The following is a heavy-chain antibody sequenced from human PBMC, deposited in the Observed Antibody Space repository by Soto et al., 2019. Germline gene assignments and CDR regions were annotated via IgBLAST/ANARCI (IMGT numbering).Heavy chain of an antibody. CDR2: ISYNGRNK. CDR3: ARQAKIGDRSQFYFDS. D-gene: IGHD3-16*01. J-gene: IGHJ4*02. Sequence: GGSLRLSCAASGFTFSFYAMHWVRQAPGKGLEWVAVISYNGRNKHYVDSVKGRFTISRDNSQDTLYLQMDSLRPDDTAVYYCARQAKIGDRSQFYFDSWGQGTLVTVSP. CDR1: GFTFSFYA. V-gene: IGHV3-30*04.